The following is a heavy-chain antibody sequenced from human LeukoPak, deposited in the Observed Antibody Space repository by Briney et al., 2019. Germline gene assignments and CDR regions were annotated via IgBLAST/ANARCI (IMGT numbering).Heavy chain of an antibody. CDR3: AKDDAWLQFND. CDR1: GFTFSSYG. Sequence: GGSLRLSCAASGFTFSSYGMSWVRQAPGKGLEWVSDISGGGIRKDYADSVKGRFTISRDNSENTVYLHMSSLRAGDTAVYFCAKDDAWLQFNDWGQGTLVTVSS. V-gene: IGHV3-23*01. CDR2: ISGGGIRK. D-gene: IGHD5-24*01. J-gene: IGHJ4*02.